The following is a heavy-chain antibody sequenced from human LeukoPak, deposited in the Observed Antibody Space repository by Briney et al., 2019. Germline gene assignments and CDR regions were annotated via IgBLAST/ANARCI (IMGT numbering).Heavy chain of an antibody. V-gene: IGHV1-18*01. Sequence: ASVKVSCKASGGIFSSYAISWVRQAPGQGLEWMGWIHTYNGHTNYAQKLQGRVTMTTDTSTSTAYMELRSLRSDDTAVYYCARDQYYDSKGWFDPWGQGTLVTVSS. D-gene: IGHD3-22*01. J-gene: IGHJ5*02. CDR2: IHTYNGHT. CDR1: GGIFSSYA. CDR3: ARDQYYDSKGWFDP.